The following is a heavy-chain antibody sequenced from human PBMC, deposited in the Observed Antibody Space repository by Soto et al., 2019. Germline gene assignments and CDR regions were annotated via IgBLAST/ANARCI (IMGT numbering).Heavy chain of an antibody. V-gene: IGHV3-30-3*01. D-gene: IGHD3-3*01. CDR2: ISYDGSNK. J-gene: IGHJ6*02. CDR3: ARDPYYDFWSGFYYYYGMDV. CDR1: GFTFSSYA. Sequence: QVQLVESGGGVVQPGRSLRLSCAASGFTFSSYAMHWVRQAPGKGLEWVAVISYDGSNKYYADSVKGRFTISRDNSKNTXYXXMDSLRAEDTAVYYCARDPYYDFWSGFYYYYGMDVWGQGTTVTVSS.